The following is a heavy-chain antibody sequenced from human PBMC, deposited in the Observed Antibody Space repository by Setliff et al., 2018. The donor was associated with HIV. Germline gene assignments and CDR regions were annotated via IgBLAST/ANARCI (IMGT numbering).Heavy chain of an antibody. V-gene: IGHV4-39*07. CDR2: IYYSGSA. CDR1: GGSISSSSYY. J-gene: IGHJ4*02. Sequence: SETLSLTCTVSGGSISSSSYYWGWIRQPPGKGLEWIGSIYYSGSAYYNPSLKSRVTISVDTSKNQFSLKLSSATAADTAVYYCARGLSFYDPGGFDYWGQGTLVTVSS. CDR3: ARGLSFYDPGGFDY. D-gene: IGHD3-22*01.